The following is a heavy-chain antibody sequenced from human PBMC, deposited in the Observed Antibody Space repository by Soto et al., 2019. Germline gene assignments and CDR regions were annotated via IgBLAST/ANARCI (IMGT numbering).Heavy chain of an antibody. CDR1: GYTFTSYA. D-gene: IGHD6-13*01. J-gene: IGHJ6*02. Sequence: QVQLVQSGAEVKKPGASVKVSCKASGYTFTSYAMHWVRQAPGQRLEWMGWINAGNGNTKYSQKFQGRVTITRDTSASTAYMELSSLRSEDTAVYYCASLCAAACTGYYYGMDVRCHGTTVTVSS. CDR3: ASLCAAACTGYYYGMDV. CDR2: INAGNGNT. V-gene: IGHV1-3*01.